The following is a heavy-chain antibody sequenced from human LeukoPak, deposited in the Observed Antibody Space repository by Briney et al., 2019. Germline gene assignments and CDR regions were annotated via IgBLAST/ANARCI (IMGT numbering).Heavy chain of an antibody. CDR3: ARDSSLVPEYGMDV. CDR2: ISSSSSYI. CDR1: GFTFSSYS. V-gene: IGHV3-21*01. D-gene: IGHD2-2*01. Sequence: PGGSLRLSCAASGFTFSSYSMNWVRQAPGKGLGWVSSISSSSSYIYYADSVKGRFTISRDNAKNSLYLQMNSLRAEDTAVYYCARDSSLVPEYGMDVWGQGTTVTVSS. J-gene: IGHJ6*02.